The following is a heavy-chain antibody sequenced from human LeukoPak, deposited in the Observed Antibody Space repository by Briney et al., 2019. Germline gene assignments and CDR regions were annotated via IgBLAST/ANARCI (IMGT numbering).Heavy chain of an antibody. CDR3: ARAYGANSVGDV. CDR1: GGSFSGYY. V-gene: IGHV4-34*01. Sequence: SETLSLTCAVYGGSFSGYYWSWIRQPPGKVLEWIGEINHSGSTNYNPSLKSRITISVDTSKNQFSLKLSSVTAADTAVYYCARAYGANSVGDVWGKGTTVTISS. J-gene: IGHJ6*04. CDR2: INHSGST. D-gene: IGHD4-23*01.